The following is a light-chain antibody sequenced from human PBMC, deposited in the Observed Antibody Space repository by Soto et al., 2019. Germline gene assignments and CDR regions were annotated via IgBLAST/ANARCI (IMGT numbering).Light chain of an antibody. Sequence: QSVLTQPPSASASLGASVKLTCTLSSAHNSYAIAWHQLQPEKGPRYLMKLNSDGSHSKGDGIPDRFSGSSSGAERYLTISSLQSEDEADYYCQTWSTDIRVFGGGTKLTVL. CDR2: LNSDGSH. J-gene: IGLJ3*02. CDR1: SAHNSYA. V-gene: IGLV4-69*01. CDR3: QTWSTDIRV.